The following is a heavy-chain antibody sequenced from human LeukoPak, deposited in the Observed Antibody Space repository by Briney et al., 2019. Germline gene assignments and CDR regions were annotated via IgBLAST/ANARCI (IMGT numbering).Heavy chain of an antibody. CDR3: ARTAMVSYYHYMDV. D-gene: IGHD5-18*01. CDR2: IIPIFGTA. CDR1: GGTFSSYA. Sequence: GASVKVSCKASGGTFSSYAISWVRQAPGQGLEWMGGIIPIFGTANYAQKFQGRVTITADKSTSTAYMELSSLRSEDTAVYYCARTAMVSYYHYMDVWGKGTTVTVSS. J-gene: IGHJ6*03. V-gene: IGHV1-69*06.